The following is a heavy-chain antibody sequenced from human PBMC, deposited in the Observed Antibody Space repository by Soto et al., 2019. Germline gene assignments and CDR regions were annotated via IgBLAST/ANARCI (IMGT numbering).Heavy chain of an antibody. CDR3: ARDRRSKSTVRSD. D-gene: IGHD2-2*01. Sequence: ASVKFSCKASGYTFSAYYLYWVRQAPGQGLEWMGGIIPIFGTANYAQKFQGRVTITADESTSTAYMELSSLRSEDTAVYYCARDRRSKSTVRSDWGHGTLVTVSS. J-gene: IGHJ4*01. V-gene: IGHV1-69*13. CDR2: IIPIFGTA. CDR1: GYTFSAYY.